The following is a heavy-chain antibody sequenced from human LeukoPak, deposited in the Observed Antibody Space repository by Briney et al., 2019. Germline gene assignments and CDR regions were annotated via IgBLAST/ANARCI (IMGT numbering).Heavy chain of an antibody. CDR3: ARDLYDFWSGYYGYYYMDV. D-gene: IGHD3-3*01. CDR2: IYHSGST. CDR1: GGSISNYY. J-gene: IGHJ6*03. Sequence: SETLSLTCTVSGGSISNYYWSWIRQPPGKGLEWIGSIYHSGSTYYNPSLKSRVTISVDTSKNQFSLKLSSVTAADTAVYYCARDLYDFWSGYYGYYYMDVWGKGTTVTVSS. V-gene: IGHV4-38-2*02.